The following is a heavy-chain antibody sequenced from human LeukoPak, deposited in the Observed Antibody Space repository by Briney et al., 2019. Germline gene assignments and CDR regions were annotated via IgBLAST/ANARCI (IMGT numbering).Heavy chain of an antibody. CDR3: ARAELRYFDWPPGDY. V-gene: IGHV1-8*01. CDR2: MNPNSGNT. Sequence: ASVKVSCKASGYTFISYAMNWVRQATGQGLEWMGWMNPNSGNTGYTQKFQGRVTMTRNTSISTAYMELSSLRSEDTAVYYCARAELRYFDWPPGDYWGQGTLVTVSS. CDR1: GYTFISYA. J-gene: IGHJ4*02. D-gene: IGHD3-9*01.